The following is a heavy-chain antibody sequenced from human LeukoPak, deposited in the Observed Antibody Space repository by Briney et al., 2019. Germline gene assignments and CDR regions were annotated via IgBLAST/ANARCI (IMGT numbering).Heavy chain of an antibody. CDR2: ISSSGTTI. V-gene: IGHV3-48*01. D-gene: IGHD3-3*01. Sequence: GGSLRLSCAASGFTFNRYSMNWVRQAPGKGLEWISYISSSGTTIYYTDSVQGRFIISRDNARNSLYLQMNSLRAEDTAVYYCARVGYSDFWSGYYWDYWGQGTLATVSS. CDR3: ARVGYSDFWSGYYWDY. CDR1: GFTFNRYS. J-gene: IGHJ4*02.